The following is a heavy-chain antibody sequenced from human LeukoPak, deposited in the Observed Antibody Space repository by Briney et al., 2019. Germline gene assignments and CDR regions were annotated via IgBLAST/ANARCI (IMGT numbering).Heavy chain of an antibody. D-gene: IGHD5-12*01. CDR2: ISSSSSYI. Sequence: GGSLRLSCTASGFTFSSYSMNWVRQAPGKGLEWVSSISSSSSYIYYADSVKGRFTISRDNAKNSLYLQMNSLRAEDTAVYYCATSKGDIVATLGYWGQGTLVTVSS. CDR1: GFTFSSYS. CDR3: ATSKGDIVATLGY. J-gene: IGHJ4*02. V-gene: IGHV3-21*01.